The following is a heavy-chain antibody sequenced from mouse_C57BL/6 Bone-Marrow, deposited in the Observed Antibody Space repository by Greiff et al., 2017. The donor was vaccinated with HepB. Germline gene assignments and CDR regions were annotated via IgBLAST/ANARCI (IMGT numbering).Heavy chain of an antibody. CDR2: IYPGSGST. CDR1: GYTFTSYW. D-gene: IGHD2-12*01. J-gene: IGHJ4*01. Sequence: QVQLQQSGAELVKPGASVKMSCKASGYTFTSYWITWVKQRPGQGLEWIGDIYPGSGSTNYNEKFKSKATLTVDTSSSTAYMQLSSLTSEDSAVYYCARVYDRSYYYAMDYWGQGTSVTVSS. CDR3: ARVYDRSYYYAMDY. V-gene: IGHV1-55*01.